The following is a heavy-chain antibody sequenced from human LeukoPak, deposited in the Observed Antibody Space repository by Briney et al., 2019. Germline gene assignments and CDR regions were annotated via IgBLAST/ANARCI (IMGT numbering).Heavy chain of an antibody. D-gene: IGHD4-23*01. Sequence: SETLSLTCTVSGGSISSYYCSWIRQPPGKGLEWIGYIYYSGSTNCNPSVKSRVAMSVDTSKKQFSLKLSSLTAADTAVYYCARGGTAVIAPYAFDIWGQGTMVTVSS. J-gene: IGHJ3*02. CDR1: GGSISSYY. CDR2: IYYSGST. V-gene: IGHV4-59*01. CDR3: ARGGTAVIAPYAFDI.